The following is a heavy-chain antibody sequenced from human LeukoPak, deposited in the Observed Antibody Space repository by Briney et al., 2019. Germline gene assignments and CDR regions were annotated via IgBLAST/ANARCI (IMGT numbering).Heavy chain of an antibody. Sequence: GASVKVSCKVSGYTLTELSMRWVRQAPGKGLEWMGGFDPEDGETIYAQKFQGRVTMTEDTSTDTAYMELSRLRSDDTAVYYCARDLRTVRLGFYWGQGTLVTVSS. CDR2: FDPEDGET. CDR3: ARDLRTVRLGFY. D-gene: IGHD4-17*01. V-gene: IGHV1-24*01. J-gene: IGHJ4*02. CDR1: GYTLTELS.